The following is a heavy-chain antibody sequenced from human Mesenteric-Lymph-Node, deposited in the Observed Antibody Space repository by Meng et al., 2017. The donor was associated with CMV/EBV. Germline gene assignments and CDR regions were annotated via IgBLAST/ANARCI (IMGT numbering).Heavy chain of an antibody. Sequence: GGSLRLSCAASGFTVSSNYMSWVRQAPGKGLEWVSVIYSGGSTYYADSVKGRFIISRDNSKNTLYLQMNSLRAEDTAVYYCATSRGKAGGYYYYGMDVWGQGTTVTVSS. CDR1: GFTVSSNY. V-gene: IGHV3-53*01. J-gene: IGHJ6*02. CDR3: ATSRGKAGGYYYYGMDV. CDR2: IYSGGST. D-gene: IGHD3-16*01.